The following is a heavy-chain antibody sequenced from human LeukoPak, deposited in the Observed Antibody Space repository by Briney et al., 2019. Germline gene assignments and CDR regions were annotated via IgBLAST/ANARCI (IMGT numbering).Heavy chain of an antibody. CDR3: AEGGDSYYSHYYIDV. V-gene: IGHV3-23*01. CDR1: GFIFSNFV. D-gene: IGHD2-21*02. Sequence: HSGGSLRLSCAASGFIFSNFVMTWVRQAPGKGLEWISAISDGSGSTYYADSVKGRFTISRDNSKNTLSLQVNSLRAEDSAIYYCAEGGDSYYSHYYIDVWGKGTTVTVSS. J-gene: IGHJ6*03. CDR2: ISDGSGST.